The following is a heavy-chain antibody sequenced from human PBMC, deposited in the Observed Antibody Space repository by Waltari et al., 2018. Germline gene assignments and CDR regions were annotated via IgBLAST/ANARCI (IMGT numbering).Heavy chain of an antibody. CDR3: AKSRGFEY. D-gene: IGHD2-2*01. J-gene: IGHJ4*02. CDR2: INYDGSQK. CDR1: RFTFSRYW. V-gene: IGHV3-7*01. Sequence: EVQLVESGGGLVQPGGSLQLSCGASRFTFSRYWMSWVRQTPGKGLQWVANINYDGSQKYYVDSVKGRFTISRDNAKNSVYLQMNSLRVEDTAVYYCAKSRGFEYWGQGALITVSS.